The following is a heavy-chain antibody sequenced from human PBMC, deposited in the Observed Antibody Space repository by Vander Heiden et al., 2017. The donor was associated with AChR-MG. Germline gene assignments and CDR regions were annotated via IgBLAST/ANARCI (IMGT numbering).Heavy chain of an antibody. V-gene: IGHV4-34*01. CDR2: INRNGST. Sequence: QVQLQQWGAGLWKPSETLSLTCAVYGGSFSGYDGSGLRRPPGEGVEWIREINRNGSTNYNPSLKGRVTISVDTSKSQFYLKRSTVNASDTAVYYCARVTRGFWSGYVSDYWGQGTLVTVSS. D-gene: IGHD3-3*01. J-gene: IGHJ4*02. CDR1: GGSFSGYD. CDR3: ARVTRGFWSGYVSDY.